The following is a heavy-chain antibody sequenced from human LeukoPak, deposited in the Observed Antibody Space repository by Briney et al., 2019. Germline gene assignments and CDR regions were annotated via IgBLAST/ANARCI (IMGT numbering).Heavy chain of an antibody. CDR3: ARGGEMATINWDY. CDR1: GYTFTRYG. CDR2: ISASNGNT. V-gene: IGHV1-18*01. D-gene: IGHD5-24*01. J-gene: IGHJ4*02. Sequence: ASVKVSCKASGYTFTRYGISWVRQAPGQGLQWLGWISASNGNTNYAQKFRDRVTMSTDTSTSTAYMELRSLRSDDTAVYYCARGGEMATINWDYWGQGTLVTVSS.